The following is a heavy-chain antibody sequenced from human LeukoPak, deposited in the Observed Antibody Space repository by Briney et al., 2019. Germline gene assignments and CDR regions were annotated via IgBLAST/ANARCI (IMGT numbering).Heavy chain of an antibody. CDR3: AGSMIVVVSILSDAFDI. J-gene: IGHJ3*02. V-gene: IGHV3-11*04. CDR2: IFNCGSII. Sequence: APGLSCAASGFTLRGYYMSWVRPGPGEGVGGGFYIFNCGSIIYYADPVKGRFTISRENAKNSLYLQMNRLRAEDTAVYYFAGSMIVVVSILSDAFDIWGRGTMVTVSS. CDR1: GFTLRGYY. D-gene: IGHD3-22*01.